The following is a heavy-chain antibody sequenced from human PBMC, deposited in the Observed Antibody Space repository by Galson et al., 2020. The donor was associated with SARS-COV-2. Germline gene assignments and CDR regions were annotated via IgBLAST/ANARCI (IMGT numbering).Heavy chain of an antibody. D-gene: IGHD3-10*01. CDR1: GGSISSGGYY. CDR3: ARAVRGVIIKGFDWFDP. CDR2: IYYSGST. V-gene: IGHV4-31*03. Sequence: SETLSLTCTVSGGSISSGGYYWSWIRQHPGKGLEWIGYIYYSGSTYYNPSLKSRLTISVDTSKNQFSLKLSSVTAADTAVYYCARAVRGVIIKGFDWFDPWGQGTLVTVSS. J-gene: IGHJ5*02.